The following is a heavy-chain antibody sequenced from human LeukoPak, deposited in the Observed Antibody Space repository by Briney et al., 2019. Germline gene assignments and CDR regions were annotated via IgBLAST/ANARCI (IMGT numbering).Heavy chain of an antibody. CDR3: AKDLRSSGWSLSAY. CDR2: ISGSGGST. J-gene: IGHJ4*02. CDR1: GFTFSSYA. D-gene: IGHD6-19*01. V-gene: IGHV3-23*01. Sequence: GGSLRLSCAASGFTFSSYAMSWVRRAPGKGLEWVSAISGSGGSTYYADSVKGRFTISRDNSKNTLYLQMNSLRAEDTAVYYCAKDLRSSGWSLSAYWGQGTLVTVSS.